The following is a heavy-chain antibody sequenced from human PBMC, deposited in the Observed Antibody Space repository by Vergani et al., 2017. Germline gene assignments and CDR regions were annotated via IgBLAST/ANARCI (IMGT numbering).Heavy chain of an antibody. CDR3: AKDRSITMISPRGYYYGMDV. Sequence: EVQLLESGGGLVQPGGSLRLSCAASGFTFSSYAMSWVRQAPGTGLEWVSAISGSGGSTYYADSVKGRFTISRDNSKNTLYLQMNSLRAEDTAVYYCAKDRSITMISPRGYYYGMDVWGQGTTVTVSS. CDR2: ISGSGGST. J-gene: IGHJ6*02. V-gene: IGHV3-23*01. D-gene: IGHD3-22*01. CDR1: GFTFSSYA.